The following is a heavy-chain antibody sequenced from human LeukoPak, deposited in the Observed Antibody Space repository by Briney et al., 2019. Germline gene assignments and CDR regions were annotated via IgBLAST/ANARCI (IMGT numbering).Heavy chain of an antibody. J-gene: IGHJ4*02. Sequence: PSETLSPTCTVSGGSISSSSYYWGWIRQPPGKGLEWIGSIYYSGSTYYNPSLKSRVTISVDTSKNQFSLKLSSVTAADTAVYYCARVHSPNYDILTGYYNVFDYWGQGTLVTVSS. CDR2: IYYSGST. V-gene: IGHV4-39*07. CDR3: ARVHSPNYDILTGYYNVFDY. CDR1: GGSISSSSYY. D-gene: IGHD3-9*01.